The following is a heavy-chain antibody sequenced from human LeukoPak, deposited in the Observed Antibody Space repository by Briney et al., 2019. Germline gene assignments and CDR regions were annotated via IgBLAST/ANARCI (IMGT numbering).Heavy chain of an antibody. CDR1: GFTFSSHS. J-gene: IGHJ6*02. D-gene: IGHD2-15*01. CDR3: AREDIVVVVAATPDYYYGMDV. CDR2: ISGSSSYI. Sequence: PGGSLRLSCADSGFTFSSHSMSWVRQAPGMGLEWVSSISGSSSYIFYADSVKGRFTISRDNAKNSLYLQMNSLRAEDTAVYYCAREDIVVVVAATPDYYYGMDVWGQGTTVTVSS. V-gene: IGHV3-21*01.